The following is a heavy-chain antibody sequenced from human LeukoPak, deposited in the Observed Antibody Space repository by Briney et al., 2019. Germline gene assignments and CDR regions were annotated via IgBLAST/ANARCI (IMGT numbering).Heavy chain of an antibody. Sequence: ASVKVSCKASGYTLTGYYIHWVRQAPGQGLEWMGWINPNSGGTNFAQKFQGRVTVTRDTAINTAYMELRRLRSDDTAVYYCARGDIVAPTQWLVAPERIDSFDVWGQGTLVSVS. V-gene: IGHV1-2*02. CDR1: GYTLTGYY. J-gene: IGHJ3*01. CDR3: ARGDIVAPTQWLVAPERIDSFDV. D-gene: IGHD5-12*01. CDR2: INPNSGGT.